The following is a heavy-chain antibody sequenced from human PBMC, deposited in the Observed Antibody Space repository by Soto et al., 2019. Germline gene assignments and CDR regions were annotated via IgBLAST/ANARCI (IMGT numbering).Heavy chain of an antibody. CDR2: VDYAGRA. CDR3: AKHSYHGRFA. CDR1: DDSISTSNYY. Sequence: QLQLQESGPRLVKPSETLSLTCSVSDDSISTSNYYWAWVRQPPEMGPEWIGSVDYAGRAYYNPSLKSRVTISADTPENQFSLHLSSMTAADTSMYYCAKHSYHGRFAWGQGTLVTVSS. D-gene: IGHD1-26*01. V-gene: IGHV4-39*01. J-gene: IGHJ5*02.